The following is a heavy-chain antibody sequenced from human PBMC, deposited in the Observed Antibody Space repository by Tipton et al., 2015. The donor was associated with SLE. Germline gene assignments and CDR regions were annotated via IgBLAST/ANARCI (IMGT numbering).Heavy chain of an antibody. Sequence: TLSLTCTVSGGSISNYYWTWIRQPPGKGLEWIGYIYYSGGTNYNPSLKSRVTISVDTSKNQFSLKLNSVTAADTAVYYCARSYYDFWSASVRGYFDYWGQGTLVTASS. CDR3: ARSYYDFWSASVRGYFDY. V-gene: IGHV4-59*01. CDR1: GGSISNYY. CDR2: IYYSGGT. D-gene: IGHD3-3*01. J-gene: IGHJ4*02.